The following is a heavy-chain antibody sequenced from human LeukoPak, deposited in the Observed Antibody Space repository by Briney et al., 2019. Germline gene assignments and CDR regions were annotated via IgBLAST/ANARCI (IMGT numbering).Heavy chain of an antibody. CDR3: ARKRGLRCSSTSCYAGSWFDP. Sequence: SETLSLTCTVSGATISNTSYYWSWIRQPPGKVLEWIGEINHSRSTNYNSSLNSRVTISVDTSKNQFSLKLSSVTAADTAVYYCARKRGLRCSSTSCYAGSWFDPWGQGTLVTVSS. CDR1: GATISNTSYY. J-gene: IGHJ5*02. CDR2: INHSRST. V-gene: IGHV4-39*07. D-gene: IGHD2-2*01.